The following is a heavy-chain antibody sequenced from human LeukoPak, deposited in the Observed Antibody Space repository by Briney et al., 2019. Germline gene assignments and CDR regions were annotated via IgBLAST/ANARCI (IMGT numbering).Heavy chain of an antibody. J-gene: IGHJ1*01. CDR1: GGSFSGYY. D-gene: IGHD5-12*01. V-gene: IGHV4-34*01. CDR2: INHSGST. CDR3: ARAAQWLRGAYFQH. Sequence: SETLSLTCAVYGGSFSGYYWSWIRQPPGKGLEWIGEINHSGSTNYNPSLKSRVTISVDTSKNQFSLKLSSVTAADTTVYYCARAAQWLRGAYFQHWGQGTLVTVSS.